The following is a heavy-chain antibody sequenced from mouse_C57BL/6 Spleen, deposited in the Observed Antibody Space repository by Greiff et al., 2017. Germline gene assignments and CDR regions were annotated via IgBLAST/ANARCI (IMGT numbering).Heavy chain of an antibody. CDR2: FYPGSGSI. V-gene: IGHV1-62-2*01. CDR3: ARHEDRDYGYDQDYFDY. CDR1: GYTFTEYT. Sequence: QVQLQQSGAELVKPGASVKLSCKASGYTFTEYTIHWVKQRSGQGLEWIGWFYPGSGSIKYNEKFKDKATLTADKSSSTVYMELSRLTSEDSAVYFCARHEDRDYGYDQDYFDYWGQGTTLTVSS. D-gene: IGHD2-2*01. J-gene: IGHJ2*01.